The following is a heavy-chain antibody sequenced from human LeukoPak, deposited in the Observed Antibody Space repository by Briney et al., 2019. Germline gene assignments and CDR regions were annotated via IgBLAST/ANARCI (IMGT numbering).Heavy chain of an antibody. J-gene: IGHJ4*02. D-gene: IGHD5-24*01. Sequence: SVKVSCKAPGGTFSSYAISWVRQAPGQGLEWMGGIIPIFGTANYAQKFQGRVTITADESTSTAYMELSSLRSEDTAVYYCARDSPEMAAFDYWGQGTLVTVSS. CDR1: GGTFSSYA. CDR2: IIPIFGTA. V-gene: IGHV1-69*01. CDR3: ARDSPEMAAFDY.